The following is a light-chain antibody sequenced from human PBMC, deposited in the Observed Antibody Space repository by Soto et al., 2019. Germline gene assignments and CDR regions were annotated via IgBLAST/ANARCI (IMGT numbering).Light chain of an antibody. CDR3: SSYTTSNTRQIV. V-gene: IGLV2-14*01. CDR1: ISDVGGYTY. Sequence: QSVLTKPASVSGSPGQAITISYTGTISDVGGYTYVSWYQQHPGKAPKFISYDVSNRPSGVSNRFSGSKSGNTASLTISGLQAEDEADYYCSSYTTSNTRQIVFGTGTKVTVL. J-gene: IGLJ1*01. CDR2: DVS.